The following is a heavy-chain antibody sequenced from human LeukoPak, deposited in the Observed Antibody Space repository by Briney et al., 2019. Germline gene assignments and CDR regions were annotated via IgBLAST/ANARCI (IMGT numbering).Heavy chain of an antibody. CDR3: AREVRGYYGDYFDC. CDR1: GFTFSSYG. J-gene: IGHJ4*02. V-gene: IGHV3-30*12. CDR2: ISYDGSNK. D-gene: IGHD3-22*01. Sequence: GGSLRLSFAASGFTFSSYGMHWVRQAPGKGLEWVAVISYDGSNKYYADSVKGRFTISRDNSKNTLYLQMNSLRAEDTAVYYCAREVRGYYGDYFDCWGQGTLVTVSS.